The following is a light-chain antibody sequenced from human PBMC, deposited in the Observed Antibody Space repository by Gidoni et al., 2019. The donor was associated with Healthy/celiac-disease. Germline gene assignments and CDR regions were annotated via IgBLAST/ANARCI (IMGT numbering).Light chain of an antibody. CDR3: QVWDSSSDPNWV. CDR2: YDS. CDR1: NIGSKS. J-gene: IGLJ3*02. V-gene: IGLV3-21*04. Sequence: SYVLTQPPSVSVAPGKTARITCGGNNIGSKSVHWYQQKPGQAPVLVIYYDSARPPGIPERFSGSNSGNTATLTISRVEAGDEADYYCQVWDSSSDPNWVFGGGTKLTVL.